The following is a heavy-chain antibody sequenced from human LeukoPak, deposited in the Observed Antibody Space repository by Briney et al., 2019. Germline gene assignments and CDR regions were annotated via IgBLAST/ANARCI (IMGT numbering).Heavy chain of an antibody. D-gene: IGHD2-2*03. CDR3: ARARHYPMDYYYMDV. CDR1: GFTFSSYG. V-gene: IGHV3-33*01. CDR2: IWYDGSNK. J-gene: IGHJ6*03. Sequence: TGRSLRLSCAASGFTFSSYGMHWVRQAPGKGLEWVAVIWYDGSNKYYADSVKGRFTISRDNSKNTLYLQMNSLRAEDTAVYYCARARHYPMDYYYMDVWGKGTTVTVSS.